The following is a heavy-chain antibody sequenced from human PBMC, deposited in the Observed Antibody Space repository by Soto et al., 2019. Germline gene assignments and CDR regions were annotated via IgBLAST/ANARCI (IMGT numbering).Heavy chain of an antibody. Sequence: SETLSLTCSVSGGSIRSFSWSWIRQPPGRGLEWIGYIYNSGSTNYNPSLKSRATISVDTSKNQFSLTLTSVTAADTFVYYCARFHKYSEANWFDPWGQGTLVTVSS. V-gene: IGHV4-4*09. CDR1: GGSIRSFS. CDR2: IYNSGST. D-gene: IGHD2-15*01. CDR3: ARFHKYSEANWFDP. J-gene: IGHJ5*02.